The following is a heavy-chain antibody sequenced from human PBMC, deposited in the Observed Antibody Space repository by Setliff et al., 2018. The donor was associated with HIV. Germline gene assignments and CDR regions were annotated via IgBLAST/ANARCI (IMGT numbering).Heavy chain of an antibody. CDR3: ARAVWGGSFDI. J-gene: IGHJ3*02. Sequence: GASVKVSCKASGYTFTYYAMHWVRQAPGQRLEWLGWINTGSANTKYSQRFQGRVTITRDTSATTAYMDLSNLRSEDTAVYYCARAVWGGSFDIWGQGTMVTVS. V-gene: IGHV1-3*04. CDR1: GYTFTYYA. D-gene: IGHD3-16*01. CDR2: INTGSANT.